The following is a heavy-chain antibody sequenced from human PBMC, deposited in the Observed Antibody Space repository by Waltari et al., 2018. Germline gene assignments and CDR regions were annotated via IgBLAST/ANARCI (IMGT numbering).Heavy chain of an antibody. D-gene: IGHD3-3*01. CDR2: IYYSGIT. CDR1: GGPISSISYY. CDR3: AGGIFGVVTPDY. J-gene: IGHJ4*02. Sequence: QLQLQESGPGLVKPSETLSLSCTVSGGPISSISYYWGWIRQPPGKGLEWIGSIYYSGITYDNPPLKGRVTISVDTSKNQFSLKLSSVTAADTAVYYCAGGIFGVVTPDYWGQGTLVTVSS. V-gene: IGHV4-39*07.